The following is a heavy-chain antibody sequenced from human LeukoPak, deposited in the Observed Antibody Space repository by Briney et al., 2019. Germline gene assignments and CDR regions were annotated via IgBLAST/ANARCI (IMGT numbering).Heavy chain of an antibody. CDR3: ARGPLPAAAPPFDY. CDR2: INHSGST. CDR1: GGSFSGHY. Sequence: SETLSLTCAVYGGSFSGHYWSWIRQPPGKGLEWIGEINHSGSTNYNPSLKSRVTISVDTSKNQFSLKLSSVTAADTAVYYCARGPLPAAAPPFDYWGQGTLVTVSS. J-gene: IGHJ4*02. V-gene: IGHV4-34*01. D-gene: IGHD2-2*01.